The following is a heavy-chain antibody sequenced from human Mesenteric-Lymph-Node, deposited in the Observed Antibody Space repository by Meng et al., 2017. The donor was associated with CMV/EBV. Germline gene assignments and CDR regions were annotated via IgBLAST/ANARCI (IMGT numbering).Heavy chain of an antibody. D-gene: IGHD6-6*01. J-gene: IGHJ4*02. CDR1: GFPFSKYA. V-gene: IGHV3-21*01. CDR3: ARRRYSGSSLIDF. CDR2: ISSRSSYI. Sequence: GESLKISCAASGFPFSKYAVHWVRQAPGKGLEWVSSISSRSSYIYYADSVKGRFTISRDNAKNTLYLQMNSLGAEDTAVYYCARRRYSGSSLIDFWGQGTLVTVSS.